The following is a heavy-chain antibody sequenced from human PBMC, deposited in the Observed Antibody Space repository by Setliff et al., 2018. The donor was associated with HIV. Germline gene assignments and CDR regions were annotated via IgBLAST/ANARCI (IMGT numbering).Heavy chain of an antibody. CDR3: ARETYYGSGSYLPTEYYYYYMDV. CDR2: IIPIFGTA. Sequence: VKVSCKASGGTFSSFAISWVRQAPGQGLEWKGGIIPIFGTANYAQKFQGRVTITTDESTTTAYMELRSLRSEDTAVYYCARETYYGSGSYLPTEYYYYYMDVWGKGTTVTVSS. J-gene: IGHJ6*03. V-gene: IGHV1-69*05. CDR1: GGTFSSFA. D-gene: IGHD3-10*01.